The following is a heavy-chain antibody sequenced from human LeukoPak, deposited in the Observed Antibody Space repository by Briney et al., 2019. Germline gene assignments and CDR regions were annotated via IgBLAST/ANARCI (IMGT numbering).Heavy chain of an antibody. CDR1: GFTFSSYE. D-gene: IGHD2-15*01. CDR2: ISSSGSTI. CDR3: ARIPLCSGGSCYSVWFDP. Sequence: GGSLRLSCAASGFTFSSYEMNWVRQAPGKGLEWVSFISSSGSTIYYADSVKGRFTISRDNAKNSLYLQMNSLRAEDTAVYYCARIPLCSGGSCYSVWFDPWGQGTLVTVSS. V-gene: IGHV3-48*03. J-gene: IGHJ5*02.